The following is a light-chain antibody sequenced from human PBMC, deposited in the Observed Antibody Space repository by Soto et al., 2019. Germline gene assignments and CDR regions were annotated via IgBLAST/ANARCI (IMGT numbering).Light chain of an antibody. V-gene: IGKV1-39*01. Sequence: DLPMTQSPSSLSASVGDRVTITCRASESISRHLNWYQQKPGKAPKLLIYAASSLQNGVPSRFSGIGSGTDFTLTISNLQPEDFATYYCQQSYSTLSITFGQGTRLEMK. J-gene: IGKJ5*01. CDR3: QQSYSTLSIT. CDR1: ESISRH. CDR2: AAS.